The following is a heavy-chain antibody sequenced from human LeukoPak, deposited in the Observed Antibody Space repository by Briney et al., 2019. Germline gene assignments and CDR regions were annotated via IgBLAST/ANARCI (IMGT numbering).Heavy chain of an antibody. V-gene: IGHV3-48*01. J-gene: IGHJ4*02. CDR3: ASSRYDSSGYYGIIAY. D-gene: IGHD3-22*01. Sequence: PGGSLRLSCAASGFTFSSYSMNWVRQAPGKGLEWVSYISSSSSTIYYADSVKGRFTISRDNAKNSLYLQMNSLRAEDTAVYYCASSRYDSSGYYGIIAYWGQGTLVTVSS. CDR2: ISSSSSTI. CDR1: GFTFSSYS.